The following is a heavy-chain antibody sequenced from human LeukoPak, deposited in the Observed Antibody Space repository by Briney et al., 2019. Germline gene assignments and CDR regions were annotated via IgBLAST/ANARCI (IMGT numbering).Heavy chain of an antibody. D-gene: IGHD3-3*01. V-gene: IGHV4-39*01. Sequence: PSETLSLTCTVSGGSISSSSYYWGWIRQPPGKGLEWIGSISSSGSSYYNPSLKSRVTISVDTSKNQFSLTLTSVTAADTAMYCCARQTYYDFWSGYYPVYFDSWGQGTLVTVSS. CDR1: GGSISSSSYY. J-gene: IGHJ4*02. CDR3: ARQTYYDFWSGYYPVYFDS. CDR2: ISSSGSS.